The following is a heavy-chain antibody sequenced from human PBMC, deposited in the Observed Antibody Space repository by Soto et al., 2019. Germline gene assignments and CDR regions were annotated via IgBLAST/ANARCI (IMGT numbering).Heavy chain of an antibody. D-gene: IGHD5-18*01. CDR1: GFTFSSYA. J-gene: IGHJ4*02. CDR2: ISGSGGST. Sequence: LSLTCAASGFTFSSYAMSWVRQAPGKGLEWVSAISGSGGSTYYADSVKGRFTISRDNSKNTLYLQMNSLRAEDTAVYYCAKVSWIQPLGYFDYWGQGTLVTVSS. CDR3: AKVSWIQPLGYFDY. V-gene: IGHV3-23*01.